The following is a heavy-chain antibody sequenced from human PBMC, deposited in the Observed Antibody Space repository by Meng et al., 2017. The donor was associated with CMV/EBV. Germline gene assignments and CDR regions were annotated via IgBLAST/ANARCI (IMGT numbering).Heavy chain of an antibody. V-gene: IGHV3-21*01. CDR3: QLVRQAMDY. Sequence: GESLKISCAASGFTFSSYSMNWVRQAPGKGLEWVSSISSSSSYIYYADSVKGRFTISRDNAKNSLYLQMNSLRAEDTAAYYCQLVRQAMDYWGQGTLVTVSS. CDR2: ISSSSSYI. J-gene: IGHJ4*02. CDR1: GFTFSSYS. D-gene: IGHD6-13*01.